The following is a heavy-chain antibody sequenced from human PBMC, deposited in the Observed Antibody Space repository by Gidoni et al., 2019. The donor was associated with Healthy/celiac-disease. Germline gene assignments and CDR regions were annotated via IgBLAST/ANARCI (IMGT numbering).Heavy chain of an antibody. V-gene: IGHV3-21*01. Sequence: EVQLVESGGGLVKPGGSLRLSCAASGFTFSSYSMNWVRQASGKGLEWVSTICSSISYLYYADSVKVRFTISRDNSKNSLFLQMNRLRAEDTAVYYFASSVGAGAASEWGQGTMVTVSS. CDR2: ICSSISYL. J-gene: IGHJ3*01. CDR1: GFTFSSYS. D-gene: IGHD3-10*01. CDR3: ASSVGAGAASE.